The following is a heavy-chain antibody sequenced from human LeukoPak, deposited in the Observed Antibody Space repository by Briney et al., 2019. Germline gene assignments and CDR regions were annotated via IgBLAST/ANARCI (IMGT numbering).Heavy chain of an antibody. J-gene: IGHJ4*02. V-gene: IGHV3-30-3*01. CDR3: VRGEEGGSGNDFTLGY. D-gene: IGHD6-19*01. Sequence: SGRSLRLSCTASGFSFSGHAVHWVRQAPGKGLEWLSVASSDGSSKYYADSVKGRFTISCDTFMNTVYLHMSNLGAGDTALYFCVRGEEGGSGNDFTLGYWGQGTPVIVSS. CDR1: GFSFSGHA. CDR2: ASSDGSSK.